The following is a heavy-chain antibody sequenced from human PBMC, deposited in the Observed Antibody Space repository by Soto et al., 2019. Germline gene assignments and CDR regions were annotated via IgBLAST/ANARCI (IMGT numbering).Heavy chain of an antibody. Sequence: PGGSLRLSXAASGFTFSTYSMNWVRQAPGKGLEWVSYISYSSNIIYYADSVKGRFAISRDNAKNSLYLQMNGLRDEDTAVYYCARDNGIEGSFDPWGQGTLVTVSS. J-gene: IGHJ5*02. CDR3: ARDNGIEGSFDP. V-gene: IGHV3-48*02. CDR1: GFTFSTYS. CDR2: ISYSSNII.